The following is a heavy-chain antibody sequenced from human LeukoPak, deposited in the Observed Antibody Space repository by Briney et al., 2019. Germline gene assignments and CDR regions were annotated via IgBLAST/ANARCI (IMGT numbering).Heavy chain of an antibody. CDR1: GFTFSSYS. D-gene: IGHD5-18*01. V-gene: IGHV3-48*01. CDR3: ARTRGYNYGYSDY. CDR2: ISSSGSTL. Sequence: GGSLRLSCAASGFTFSSYSMNWVRQAPGKGLEWVSYISSSGSTLYYADSVKGRFTISRDNANNSLYLQMNGLGAEDTAVYYCARTRGYNYGYSDYWGQGALVTVSS. J-gene: IGHJ4*02.